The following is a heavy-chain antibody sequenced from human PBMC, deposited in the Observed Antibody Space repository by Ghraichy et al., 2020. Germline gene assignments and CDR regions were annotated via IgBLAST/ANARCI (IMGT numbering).Heavy chain of an antibody. V-gene: IGHV1-69*13. Sequence: SVKVSCKASGGTFSSYAISWVRQAPGQGLEWMGGIIPIFGTANYAQKFQGRVTITADESTSTAYMELSSLRSEDTAVYYCARSPFRGSYFDYWGQGTLVTVSS. D-gene: IGHD2/OR15-2a*01. J-gene: IGHJ4*02. CDR2: IIPIFGTA. CDR3: ARSPFRGSYFDY. CDR1: GGTFSSYA.